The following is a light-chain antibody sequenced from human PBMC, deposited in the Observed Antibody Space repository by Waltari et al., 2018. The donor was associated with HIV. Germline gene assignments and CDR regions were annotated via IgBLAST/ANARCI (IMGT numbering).Light chain of an antibody. CDR1: NTGSKS. CDR3: QVWDSSSDQEV. J-gene: IGLJ2*01. V-gene: IGLV3-21*02. CDR2: DDS. Sequence: SNVLTQPPSVSVAPAQTARLTCGGMNTGSKSVDWYQQKPCQAPVLVVYDDSERPSGIPERFSGSNSGNTATLTISRVEAGDEADYYCQVWDSSSDQEVFGGGTKLTVL.